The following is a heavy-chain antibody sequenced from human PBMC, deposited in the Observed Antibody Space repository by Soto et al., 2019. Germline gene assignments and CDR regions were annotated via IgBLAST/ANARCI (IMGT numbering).Heavy chain of an antibody. CDR1: GGSISSSSYY. D-gene: IGHD3-16*01. V-gene: IGHV4-39*01. J-gene: IGHJ6*02. CDR2: IYYSGYT. CDR3: ARHNGPLYVGYYYDMDV. Sequence: QLQLQESGPGLVKPSDTLSLTCTVSGGSISSSSYYWGWIRQPPGKGLEWIGSIYYSGYTYYNPSLTSRVTISVDTSKNQFSLKLSSVTAADTAVYYCARHNGPLYVGYYYDMDVWGQGTTVTVSS.